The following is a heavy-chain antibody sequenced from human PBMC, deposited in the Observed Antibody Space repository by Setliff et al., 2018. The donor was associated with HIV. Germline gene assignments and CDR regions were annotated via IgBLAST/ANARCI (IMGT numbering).Heavy chain of an antibody. V-gene: IGHV4-59*11. J-gene: IGHJ4*02. Sequence: PSETLSLTCTVSYGSISGHYWTWIRQSPGKGLEWIGEIYHSGGTHYNPSLQSRVTISVDKSKSQFSLKLNSVTAADTAVYYCGGNGYYSIDYWGQGTLVTVSS. CDR3: GGNGYYSIDY. CDR2: IYHSGGT. D-gene: IGHD3-22*01. CDR1: YGSISGHY.